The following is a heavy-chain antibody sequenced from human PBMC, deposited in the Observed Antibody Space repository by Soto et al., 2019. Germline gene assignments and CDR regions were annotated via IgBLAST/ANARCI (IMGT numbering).Heavy chain of an antibody. CDR3: ARGGLFYYYYYYMDV. Sequence: GESLKISCKGSGYSFTSYWIGWVRQMPGKGLEWMGIIYPGDSDTRYSPSFQGQVTISADKSISTAYLQWSSLKASDTAMYYCARGGLFYYYYYYMDVWGKGTTVTVSS. V-gene: IGHV5-51*01. D-gene: IGHD1-26*01. CDR1: GYSFTSYW. J-gene: IGHJ6*03. CDR2: IYPGDSDT.